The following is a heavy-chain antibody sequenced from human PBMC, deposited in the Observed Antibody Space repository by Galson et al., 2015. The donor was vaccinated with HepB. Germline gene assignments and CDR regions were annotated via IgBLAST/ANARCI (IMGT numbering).Heavy chain of an antibody. CDR3: ARGNNPNY. D-gene: IGHD1/OR15-1a*01. CDR1: GFSISSYW. V-gene: IGHV3-74*01. J-gene: IGHJ4*02. Sequence: SLRLSCAASGFSISSYWMHWVRQAPGKGLVWVSRINSDGSITNYADSVKGRFTISRDNAKNTLFLQMDSLRADDTAIYYCARGNNPNYWGQGTLVTVSS. CDR2: INSDGSIT.